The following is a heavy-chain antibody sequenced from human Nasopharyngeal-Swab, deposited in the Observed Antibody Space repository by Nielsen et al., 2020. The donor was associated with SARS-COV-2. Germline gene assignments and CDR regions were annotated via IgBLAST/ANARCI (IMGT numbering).Heavy chain of an antibody. Sequence: VRQMPGKGLGWVSYIGSSGGATYYADSVKGRFTISRDNAKKSLYLQMNSLRAEDTAAYYCARVLTGTFYYDSSGYPDYWGQGTLVTVSS. CDR2: IGSSGGAT. J-gene: IGHJ4*02. D-gene: IGHD3-22*01. V-gene: IGHV3-11*01. CDR3: ARVLTGTFYYDSSGYPDY.